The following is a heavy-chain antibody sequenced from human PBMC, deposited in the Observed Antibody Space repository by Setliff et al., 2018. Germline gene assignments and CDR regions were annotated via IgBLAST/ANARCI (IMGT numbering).Heavy chain of an antibody. Sequence: RASVKVSCKASGYTITNFALNWVRQALVQGPEWMGWINTNSGSPNYAQDFTGRFVFSLDTSVSTAYLQISSLKAEDTAVYYCARDLGYCSTTSCHGDWFDPWGQGTLVTVSS. CDR1: GYTITNFA. J-gene: IGHJ5*02. CDR3: ARDLGYCSTTSCHGDWFDP. CDR2: INTNSGSP. D-gene: IGHD2-2*01. V-gene: IGHV7-4-1*02.